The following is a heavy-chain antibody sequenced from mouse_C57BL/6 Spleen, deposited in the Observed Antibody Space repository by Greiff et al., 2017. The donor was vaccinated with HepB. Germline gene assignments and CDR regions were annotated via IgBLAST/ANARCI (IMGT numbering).Heavy chain of an antibody. V-gene: IGHV1-82*01. CDR3: ARKGTELGYYFDY. Sequence: QVQLQQSGPELVKPGASVKISCKASGYAFSSSWMNWVKQRPGKGLEWIGRIYPGDGDTNYNGKFKGKATLTADKSSSTAYMQLSSLTSEDSAVYSCARKGTELGYYFDYWGQGTTLTVSS. CDR1: GYAFSSSW. J-gene: IGHJ2*01. D-gene: IGHD4-1*01. CDR2: IYPGDGDT.